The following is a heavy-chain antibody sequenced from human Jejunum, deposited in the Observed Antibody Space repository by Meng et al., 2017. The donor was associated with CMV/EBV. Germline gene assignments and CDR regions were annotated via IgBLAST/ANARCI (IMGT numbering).Heavy chain of an antibody. Sequence: YWIGWVRQMPGKGLEWMGLIYPGDWDTKYNPSFQGQVSISVDKSINTAYLHWSSLKASDTTKYYCARKHYDFWTGSYTGNSYFDFWGQGTLVTVSS. CDR3: ARKHYDFWTGSYTGNSYFDF. V-gene: IGHV5-51*01. D-gene: IGHD3/OR15-3a*01. J-gene: IGHJ4*02. CDR2: IYPGDWDT. CDR1: YW.